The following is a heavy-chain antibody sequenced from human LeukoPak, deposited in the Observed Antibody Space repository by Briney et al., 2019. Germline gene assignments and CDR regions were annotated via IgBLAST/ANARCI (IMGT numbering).Heavy chain of an antibody. V-gene: IGHV3-74*01. D-gene: IGHD4-17*01. J-gene: IGHJ2*01. CDR2: INSDGSST. CDR3: ARAGRVTTTYWYFDL. CDR1: GFTFSSYW. Sequence: GGSLRLSCAASGFTFSSYWMHWVRQAPGKGLVWVSRINSDGSSTSYADSVKGRFTISRDNSKNTMYLQMNSLRGEDTAVYYCARAGRVTTTYWYFDLWGRGTLVTVSS.